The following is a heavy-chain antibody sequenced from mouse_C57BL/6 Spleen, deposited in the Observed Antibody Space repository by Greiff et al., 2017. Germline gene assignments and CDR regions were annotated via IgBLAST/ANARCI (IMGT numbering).Heavy chain of an antibody. V-gene: IGHV1-63*01. CDR1: GYTFTNYW. D-gene: IGHD2-4*01. J-gene: IGHJ2*01. CDR3: ASYYDYAFGY. CDR2: IYPGGGYT. Sequence: VQLQQSGAELVRPGTSVKMSCKASGYTFTNYWIGWAKQRPGHGLEWIGDIYPGGGYTNYNEKFKGKATLPADKSSSTAYMQLSRLTSEDSAIYYCASYYDYAFGYWGQGTTLTVAS.